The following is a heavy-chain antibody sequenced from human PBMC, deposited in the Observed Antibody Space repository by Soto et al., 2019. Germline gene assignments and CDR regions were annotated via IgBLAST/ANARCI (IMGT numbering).Heavy chain of an antibody. J-gene: IGHJ4*02. Sequence: ASVKVSCKASGYTFTSYGISWVRQAPGQGLEWMGWISAYNGNTNYAQKLQGRVTMTTDTSTSTAYMELSSLRSEDTAVYYCATDGDCSSTSCYRAFSYWGQGTLVTVSS. CDR2: ISAYNGNT. D-gene: IGHD2-2*03. CDR1: GYTFTSYG. CDR3: ATDGDCSSTSCYRAFSY. V-gene: IGHV1-18*01.